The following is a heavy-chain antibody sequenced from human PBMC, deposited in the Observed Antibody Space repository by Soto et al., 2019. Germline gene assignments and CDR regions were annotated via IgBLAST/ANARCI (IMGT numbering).Heavy chain of an antibody. J-gene: IGHJ5*02. CDR3: ARVAGYYDFWSGAPGSWFDP. Sequence: SVKVSCKASGGTFSSYAISWVRQAPGQGLEWMGGIIPIFGTANYAQKFQGRVTITADESTSTAYMELSSLRSEDTAVYYCARVAGYYDFWSGAPGSWFDPWGQGTLGTVS. CDR2: IIPIFGTA. D-gene: IGHD3-3*01. CDR1: GGTFSSYA. V-gene: IGHV1-69*13.